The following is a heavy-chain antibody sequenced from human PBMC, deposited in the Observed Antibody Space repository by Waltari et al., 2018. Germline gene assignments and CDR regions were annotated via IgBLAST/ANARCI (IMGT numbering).Heavy chain of an antibody. CDR1: GFNSSNYW. Sequence: EVQLVESGGGLVQPGGSLRLSCAASGFNSSNYWMSWVRQAPVKGLEWVANRLQHETEPYDVGSVKGRFTISRDNTKNSLYLQMNTLRAEDTAVYFCARDSIGMDVWGQGTTVTVSS. CDR3: ARDSIGMDV. V-gene: IGHV3-7*03. CDR2: RLQHETEP. J-gene: IGHJ6*02.